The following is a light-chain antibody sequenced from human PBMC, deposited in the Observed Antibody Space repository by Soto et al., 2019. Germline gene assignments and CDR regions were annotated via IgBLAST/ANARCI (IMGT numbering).Light chain of an antibody. J-gene: IGKJ2*01. V-gene: IGKV3-15*01. Sequence: EIVMTQSPATLSVSPGERVTLSCRASQSVSRNLAWYQQKPGQAPRLLIYGASTRATGFPARFSGSGSGTDFTLTISSLQSEDFAVYYCQQSNNWPYTFGQGTKLDIK. CDR2: GAS. CDR3: QQSNNWPYT. CDR1: QSVSRN.